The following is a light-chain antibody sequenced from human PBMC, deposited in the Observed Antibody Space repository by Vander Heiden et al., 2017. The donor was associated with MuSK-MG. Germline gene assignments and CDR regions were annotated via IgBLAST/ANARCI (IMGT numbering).Light chain of an antibody. CDR2: DAS. V-gene: IGKV3-11*01. CDR1: QSVSSY. CDR3: QQRSNWSFT. J-gene: IGKJ3*01. Sequence: EIVLTQSPATLSLSPGERATLSCRASQSVSSYLAWYQQKPGQAPRILIYDASNRATGIPARFSGSGSGTDFTLTISSLEPEDFAVYYCQQRSNWSFTFGHGTKVEIQ.